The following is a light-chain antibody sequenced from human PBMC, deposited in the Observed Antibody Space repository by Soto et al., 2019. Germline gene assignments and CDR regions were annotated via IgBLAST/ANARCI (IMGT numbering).Light chain of an antibody. J-gene: IGLJ1*01. CDR1: SSDVGGYND. Sequence: QSVLTQPPSVSGSPGQSITISCTGTSSDVGGYNDVSWYQQHPGKAPKLMIYDVSNRPSGVSNRFSGSKSGNTASLTISGLQAEDEADYYCSSYTSSSTLLYVFGTGTKLTVL. V-gene: IGLV2-14*01. CDR3: SSYTSSSTLLYV. CDR2: DVS.